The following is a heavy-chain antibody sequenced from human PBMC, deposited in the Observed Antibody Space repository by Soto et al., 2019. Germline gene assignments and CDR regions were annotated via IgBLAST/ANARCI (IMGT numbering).Heavy chain of an antibody. CDR1: GYAFSNND. CDR3: ARIATAGTLKWFDP. D-gene: IGHD6-13*01. J-gene: IGHJ5*02. Sequence: QVQLVQSGAEVKQPGASVTVSCQASGYAFSNNDISWVRQGTGQGLEWMGWMNPNSGNGGYAPKFQGRVTMTRDTSTSTAYMELSSLTSDDTAIYYCARIATAGTLKWFDPWGQGTLVTVSS. CDR2: MNPNSGNG. V-gene: IGHV1-8*01.